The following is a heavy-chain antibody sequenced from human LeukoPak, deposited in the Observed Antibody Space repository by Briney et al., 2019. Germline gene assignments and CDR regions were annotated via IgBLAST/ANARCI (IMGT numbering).Heavy chain of an antibody. CDR1: GGSISSGDYY. Sequence: SETLSLTCTVSGGSISSGDYYWRWIRQPPGKGLEWIGYIYYSGSTYYNPSLKSRVTISVDTSKNQFSLKLSSVTAADTAVYYCARGKWELSLDYWGQGTLVTVSS. D-gene: IGHD1-26*01. CDR3: ARGKWELSLDY. V-gene: IGHV4-30-4*01. J-gene: IGHJ4*02. CDR2: IYYSGST.